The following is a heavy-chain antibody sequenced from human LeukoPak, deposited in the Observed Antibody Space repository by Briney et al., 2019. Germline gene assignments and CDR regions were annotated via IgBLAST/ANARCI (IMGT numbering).Heavy chain of an antibody. Sequence: SETLSLTCTVSGGSVSSGNYYWSWIRQPPGKGLEWIGYIYYSGSTNYNPSLKSRVTISLDTSKNQFPLKVSSVTAADTAVYYCARVYCSSTSCYYFDYWGQGTLVTVSS. CDR2: IYYSGST. CDR1: GGSVSSGNYY. CDR3: ARVYCSSTSCYYFDY. D-gene: IGHD2-2*01. J-gene: IGHJ4*02. V-gene: IGHV4-61*01.